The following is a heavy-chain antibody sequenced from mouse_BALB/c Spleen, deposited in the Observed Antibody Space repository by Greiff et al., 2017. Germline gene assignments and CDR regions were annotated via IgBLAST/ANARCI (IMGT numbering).Heavy chain of an antibody. CDR1: GFTFSDYY. CDR3: ARGGGSRYYYAMDY. J-gene: IGHJ4*01. CDR2: ISDGGSYT. D-gene: IGHD1-1*01. Sequence: EVQLQESGGGLVKPGGSLKLSCAASGFTFSDYYMYWVRQTPEKRLEWVATISDGGSYTYYPDSVKGRFTISRDNAKNNLYLQMSSLKSEDTAMYYCARGGGSRYYYAMDYWGQGTSVTVSS. V-gene: IGHV5-4*02.